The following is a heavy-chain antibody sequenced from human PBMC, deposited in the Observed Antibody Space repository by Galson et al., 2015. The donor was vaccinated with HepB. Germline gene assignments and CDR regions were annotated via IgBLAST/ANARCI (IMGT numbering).Heavy chain of an antibody. Sequence: SLRLSCAASGFTFSVYNMNWVRQAPGKGLEWVSFISSSSDIIYYAESVKGRFTISRDNAKNSLYLQMNSLRDEDAAVYYCAAETAKWGAYFDHWGQGTVVAVSS. CDR3: AAETAKWGAYFDH. J-gene: IGHJ4*02. D-gene: IGHD2-21*02. CDR2: ISSSSDII. V-gene: IGHV3-48*02. CDR1: GFTFSVYN.